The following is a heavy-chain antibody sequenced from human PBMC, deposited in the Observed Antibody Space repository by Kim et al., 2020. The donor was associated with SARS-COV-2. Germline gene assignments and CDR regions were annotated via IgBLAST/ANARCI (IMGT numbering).Heavy chain of an antibody. Sequence: GGSLRLSCAASGFSVGNSYMTWVRQAPGKGLGWVSVIYGGGTTYYTDSVKGRFTISRDNSKNTLSLQMNSLGAEDTAVYFCARGEEVSRKLDYWGQGTLVTVSS. CDR2: IYGGGTT. J-gene: IGHJ4*02. V-gene: IGHV3-53*01. CDR1: GFSVGNSY. CDR3: ARGEEVSRKLDY.